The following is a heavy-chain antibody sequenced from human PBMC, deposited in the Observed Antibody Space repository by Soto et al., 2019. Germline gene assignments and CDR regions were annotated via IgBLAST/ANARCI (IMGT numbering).Heavy chain of an antibody. CDR3: ASQQARGEALYFDY. J-gene: IGHJ4*02. CDR2: IKQDGSEK. CDR1: GFTFSSYW. Sequence: EVQLVESGGGLVQPGGSLRLSCAASGFTFSSYWMSWVRQAPGKGLEWVANIKQDGSEKYYVDSVKGRFTISRDNAKNSLYLQMNSLRAEDTAVDYCASQQARGEALYFDYWGQGTLVTVSS. D-gene: IGHD3-16*02. V-gene: IGHV3-7*01.